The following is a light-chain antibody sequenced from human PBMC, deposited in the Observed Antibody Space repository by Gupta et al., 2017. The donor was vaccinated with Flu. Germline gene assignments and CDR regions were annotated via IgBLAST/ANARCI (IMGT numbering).Light chain of an antibody. J-gene: IGKJ4*01. V-gene: IGKV1-16*01. CDR3: QQHMSSPLT. CDR2: AAS. CDR1: QDIITS. Sequence: DIQMTQSPSSLSASVGDRVTITCRASQDIITSFAWYQQKPGKPPKSLIYAASTLHAGVPSSFSGSGSGTYFTLTISSLQPEDFATYYCQQHMSSPLTFGGGTKVEIK.